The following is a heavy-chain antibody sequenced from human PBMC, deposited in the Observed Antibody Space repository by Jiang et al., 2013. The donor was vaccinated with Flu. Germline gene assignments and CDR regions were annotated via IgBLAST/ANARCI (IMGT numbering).Heavy chain of an antibody. D-gene: IGHD7-27*01. Sequence: SGYSFTSYWIGLGAPDARERPGVDGDHPILVTLMPDTAAFQGQVTISADKSFNTAYLQWSSLKASDTAMYYCARRGSTGDHNWYFDLWGRGTLVTVSS. CDR2: PILVTLMP. CDR3: ARRGSTGDHNWYFDL. CDR1: GYSFTSYW. J-gene: IGHJ2*01. V-gene: IGHV5-51*01.